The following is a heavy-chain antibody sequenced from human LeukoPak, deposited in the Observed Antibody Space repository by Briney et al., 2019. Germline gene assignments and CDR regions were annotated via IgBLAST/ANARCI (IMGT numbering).Heavy chain of an antibody. CDR1: GFNFDTYF. V-gene: IGHV3-23*01. CDR3: AKGLVTTYWYFDL. D-gene: IGHD3-9*01. Sequence: GGSLRLSCAASGFNFDTYFMAWVRQAPGKGPEWVSAISGRGDRTYYADALKGRFTISRDNFKNTVFLQMSSLRAEDTAIYYCAKGLVTTYWYFDLWGRGTLVTVSS. CDR2: ISGRGDRT. J-gene: IGHJ2*01.